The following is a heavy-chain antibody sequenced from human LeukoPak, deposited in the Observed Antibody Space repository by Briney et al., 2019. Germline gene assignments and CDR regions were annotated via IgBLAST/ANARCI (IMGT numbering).Heavy chain of an antibody. Sequence: SETLSLTCTVSGGSVSSGSYYWSWIRQPPGKELEWNGYSYYSGSINYNPSLKSRITISLDTSKNQFSLKLSSVTAADTAVYYCARGNDVLTSWGQGTLVTVSS. V-gene: IGHV4-61*01. D-gene: IGHD3-9*01. CDR3: ARGNDVLTS. CDR2: SYYSGSI. CDR1: GGSVSSGSYY. J-gene: IGHJ5*02.